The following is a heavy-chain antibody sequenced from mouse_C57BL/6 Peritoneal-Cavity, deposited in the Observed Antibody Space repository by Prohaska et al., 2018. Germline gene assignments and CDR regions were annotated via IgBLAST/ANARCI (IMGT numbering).Heavy chain of an antibody. CDR3: TTLVSTTIVAPFAY. Sequence: EVQLQQSGTVLVRPGASVMMSCKTSGYTFSSYWMHWVKKRPGQGLEWIGAIYPGNSDTSYNQKFKGKAKLTAGTSASTAYMELSSLTNEDSAVYYCTTLVSTTIVAPFAYLGQATLVTVSA. CDR1: GYTFSSYW. CDR2: IYPGNSDT. V-gene: IGHV1-5*01. J-gene: IGHJ3*01. D-gene: IGHD1-1*01.